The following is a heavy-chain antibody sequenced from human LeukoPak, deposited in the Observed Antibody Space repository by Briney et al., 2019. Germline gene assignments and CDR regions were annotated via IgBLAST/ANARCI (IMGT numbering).Heavy chain of an antibody. J-gene: IGHJ6*03. CDR2: IIPIFGTA. Sequence: SVKVSCKASGGTFSSYAISWERQAPGQGLEWMGGIIPIFGTANYAQKLQGRVTITADKSTSTAYMELSSLRSEDTAVYYCARVGGATHYYYYMDVWGKGTTVTVSS. V-gene: IGHV1-69*06. CDR3: ARVGGATHYYYYMDV. D-gene: IGHD1-26*01. CDR1: GGTFSSYA.